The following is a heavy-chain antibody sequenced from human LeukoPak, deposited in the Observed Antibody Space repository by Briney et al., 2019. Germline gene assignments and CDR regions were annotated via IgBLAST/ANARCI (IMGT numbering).Heavy chain of an antibody. D-gene: IGHD3-22*01. V-gene: IGHV4-30-2*01. J-gene: IGHJ4*02. CDR1: GVSISSGGYS. CDR3: ARGHSPDSGYYQFDF. Sequence: PSETLSLTCAVSGVSISSGGYSWSWIRQPPGKGLEWIGYIYHSGRTYYNPSLKSRVTISVDRSKNQFSLKLSSVTAADTAVYYCARGHSPDSGYYQFDFWGQGTLVTVSS. CDR2: IYHSGRT.